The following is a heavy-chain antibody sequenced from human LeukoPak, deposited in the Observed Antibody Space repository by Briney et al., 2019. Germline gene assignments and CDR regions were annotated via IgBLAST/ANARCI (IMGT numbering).Heavy chain of an antibody. CDR1: GGTFSSYA. CDR2: IIPILGIA. CDR3: ARGLRTYYDFWSGYSDDAFDI. V-gene: IGHV1-69*04. Sequence: SVKVSCTASGGTFSSYAISWVRQAPGQGLEWMGRIIPILGIANYAQKFQGRVTITADKSTSTAYMELSSLRSEDTAVYYCARGLRTYYDFWSGYSDDAFDIWGQGTMVTVSS. D-gene: IGHD3-3*01. J-gene: IGHJ3*02.